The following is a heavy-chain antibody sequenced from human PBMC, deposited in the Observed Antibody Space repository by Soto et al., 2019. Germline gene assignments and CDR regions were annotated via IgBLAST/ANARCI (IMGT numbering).Heavy chain of an antibody. CDR1: GFTFSNAW. CDR2: IKSKTDGETT. Sequence: EVQLVESGGGLVKPGGSLRLSCAASGFTFSNAWMSWVRQAPGKGLEWVGRIKSKTDGETTDYAAPVKGRFTISRDDSKNTLYLQMNSLKTEDTAVYYCTTRLLWFGELFHFDYWGQGTLVTVSS. D-gene: IGHD3-10*01. J-gene: IGHJ4*02. V-gene: IGHV3-15*01. CDR3: TTRLLWFGELFHFDY.